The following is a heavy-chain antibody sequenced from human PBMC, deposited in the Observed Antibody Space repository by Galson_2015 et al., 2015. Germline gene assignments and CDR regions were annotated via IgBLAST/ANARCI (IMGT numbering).Heavy chain of an antibody. CDR2: IDKKGEKV. D-gene: IGHD3-16*01. V-gene: IGHV3-43*01. CDR3: AKEKLGTSWVSFDI. Sequence: SLRLSCAASGFTFEDYRLHWVRQAPGRGLEWVSLIDKKGEKVFYGDSVTGRFAISRDNRRRSLYLQMNSLRADDSALYYCAKEKLGTSWVSFDIWGQGTMVTVSS. CDR1: GFTFEDYR. J-gene: IGHJ3*02.